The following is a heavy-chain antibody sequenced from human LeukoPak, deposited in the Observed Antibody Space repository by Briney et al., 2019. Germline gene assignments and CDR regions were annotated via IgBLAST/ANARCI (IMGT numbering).Heavy chain of an antibody. CDR3: ARARSSYGYGDAFDI. V-gene: IGHV3-23*01. CDR2: IYGSGGRT. CDR1: GFTFSSYA. Sequence: GGSLRLSCAASGFTFSSYAMSWVRQAPGKGLQWVSSIYGSGGRTYHADSVKGRLTISRDNSKSRLYLQMNSLRAEDTAVYYCARARSSYGYGDAFDIWGQGTMVTVSS. D-gene: IGHD5-18*01. J-gene: IGHJ3*02.